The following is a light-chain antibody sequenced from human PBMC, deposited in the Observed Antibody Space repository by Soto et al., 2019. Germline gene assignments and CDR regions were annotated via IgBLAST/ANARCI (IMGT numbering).Light chain of an antibody. CDR2: DAS. CDR1: QRIGSW. J-gene: IGKJ1*01. V-gene: IGKV1-5*01. CDR3: QQYSTYIRT. Sequence: DIQMTQSPSTLSASVGDRVTITCRASQRIGSWLAWFQQKPGKAPKLLIYDASSLGSGVPPRFSGSESGTEFTFTVSSLQPDDFAAYYCQQYSTYIRTFGQGTKVDIK.